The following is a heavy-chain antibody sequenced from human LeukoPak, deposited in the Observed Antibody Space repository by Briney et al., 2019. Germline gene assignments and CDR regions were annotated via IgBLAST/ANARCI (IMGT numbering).Heavy chain of an antibody. D-gene: IGHD6-13*01. Sequence: SETLSLTCTVSAGSISSVDYYWSWIRHPPGKGQEWIGYIYYSGSTYYNPSLKSRVTISVDTSKNQFSLKLSSVTAADTAVYYCAREGSSRSAFDIWGQGTMVTVSS. CDR3: AREGSSRSAFDI. V-gene: IGHV4-30-4*08. J-gene: IGHJ3*02. CDR1: AGSISSVDYY. CDR2: IYYSGST.